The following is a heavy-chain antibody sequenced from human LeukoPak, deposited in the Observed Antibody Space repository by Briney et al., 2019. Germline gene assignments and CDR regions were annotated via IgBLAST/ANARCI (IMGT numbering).Heavy chain of an antibody. CDR3: AKGSLWYYYDSSGYYSLHPFDY. Sequence: GGSLRLSCAASGFTFSSYAMSWVRQAPGQGLERVSAISGSGGSTYYEDSVKGRFTISRDNSKNTLYLQMNSMRAEDTAVYYCAKGSLWYYYDSSGYYSLHPFDYWGQGTLVTVSS. J-gene: IGHJ4*02. V-gene: IGHV3-23*01. CDR1: GFTFSSYA. D-gene: IGHD3-22*01. CDR2: ISGSGGST.